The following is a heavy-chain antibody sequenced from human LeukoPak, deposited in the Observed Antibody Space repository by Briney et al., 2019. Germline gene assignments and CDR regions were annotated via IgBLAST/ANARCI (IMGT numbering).Heavy chain of an antibody. V-gene: IGHV3-20*04. CDR3: ARDGTTIGDDYFPS. D-gene: IGHD2/OR15-2a*01. CDR2: IRNGGST. CDR1: GFKFDDYG. Sequence: RPGGSLRPSCAGSGFKFDDYGMNWVRQVPGKGLEWISAIRNGGSTHYADSVRGRFTISRDNARNSMFLHMNSLRAEDTALYFCARDGTTIGDDYFPSWGQGILVTVSS. J-gene: IGHJ4*02.